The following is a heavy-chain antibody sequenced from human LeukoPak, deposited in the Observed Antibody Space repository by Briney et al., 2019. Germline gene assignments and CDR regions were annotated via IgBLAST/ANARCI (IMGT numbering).Heavy chain of an antibody. D-gene: IGHD1-1*01. J-gene: IGHJ4*02. V-gene: IGHV3-23*01. CDR2: IGGSGADT. Sequence: PGGSLRLSCAASGFTFTTYAIMWVRQAPGKGLEWVSVIGGSGADTYFADSVKGRSTISRDNSKNTLYLQMNNLRAEDTAVYYCTRLSGTYGTTSRILDSWGQGTLVTVSS. CDR1: GFTFTTYA. CDR3: TRLSGTYGTTSRILDS.